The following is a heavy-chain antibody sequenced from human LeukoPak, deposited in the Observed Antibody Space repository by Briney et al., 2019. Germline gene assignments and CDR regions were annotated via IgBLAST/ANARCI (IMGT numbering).Heavy chain of an antibody. CDR2: IYYSGST. CDR3: ARGGLKSGSYLSLHY. J-gene: IGHJ4*02. Sequence: SETLSLTCTVSGGSISSYYWSWIRQPPGKGLEWIGYIYYSGSTNYNPSLKSRVTISVDTSKNQFSLKLSSVTAADTAVYYCARGGLKSGSYLSLHYWGQGNLVTVYS. CDR1: GGSISSYY. D-gene: IGHD1-26*01. V-gene: IGHV4-59*01.